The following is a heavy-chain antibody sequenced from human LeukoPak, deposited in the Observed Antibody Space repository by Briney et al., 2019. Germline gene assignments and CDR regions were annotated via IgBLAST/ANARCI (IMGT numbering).Heavy chain of an antibody. V-gene: IGHV1-8*03. CDR2: MSPHSGET. J-gene: IGHJ4*02. D-gene: IGHD5-18*01. Sequence: ASVKVSCKASGYTFSNYDISWVRQATGQRLEWMGWMSPHSGETNYGKKFQGRVSITRDTSLSTAYMELSGLRSEDTAVYYCARAQTAMVATLDYWGQGTLVTVSS. CDR1: GYTFSNYD. CDR3: ARAQTAMVATLDY.